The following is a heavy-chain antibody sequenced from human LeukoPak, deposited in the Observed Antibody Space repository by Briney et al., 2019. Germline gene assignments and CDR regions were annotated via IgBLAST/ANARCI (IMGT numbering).Heavy chain of an antibody. CDR2: IYYSGST. CDR3: ARDYSSSSGLGWFDP. CDR1: GGSISSYY. D-gene: IGHD6-6*01. J-gene: IGHJ5*02. Sequence: SETLSLTCTVSGGSISSYYWSWIRQPPGKGLEWIGYIYYSGSTNYNPSLKSRVTISVDTSKNQFSLKLSSVTAADTAVYYCARDYSSSSGLGWFDPWGQGTLVTVSS. V-gene: IGHV4-59*01.